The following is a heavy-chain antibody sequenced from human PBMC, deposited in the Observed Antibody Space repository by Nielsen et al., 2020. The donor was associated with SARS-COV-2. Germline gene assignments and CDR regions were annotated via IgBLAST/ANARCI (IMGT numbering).Heavy chain of an antibody. V-gene: IGHV4-59*01. CDR1: GGSISNYY. J-gene: IGHJ5*01. D-gene: IGHD5-18*01. CDR3: ARDPGYSNNTYNRFDS. CDR2: IYYIGAT. Sequence: SETLSLTCTVSGGSISNYYWSWIRPPPGKGLEWIGYIYYIGATRYNPSLNSRVTISLYTSEKQFSLHITSVTAADKAVYFCARDPGYSNNTYNRFDSWGQGILVTVSS.